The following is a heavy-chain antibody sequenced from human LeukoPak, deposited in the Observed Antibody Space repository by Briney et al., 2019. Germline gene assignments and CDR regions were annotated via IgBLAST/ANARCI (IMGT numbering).Heavy chain of an antibody. CDR3: ARHYGP. CDR2: INHSGST. V-gene: IGHV4-34*01. D-gene: IGHD3-16*01. J-gene: IGHJ5*02. Sequence: SETLSLTCAVYGGSFSNFYWSWICQPSGKGLEWIGEINHSGSTNYNPSLKSRVTISVDTSKNQFSLKLNSVTAADTAVYYCARHYGPWGQGTLVTVSS. CDR1: GGSFSNFY.